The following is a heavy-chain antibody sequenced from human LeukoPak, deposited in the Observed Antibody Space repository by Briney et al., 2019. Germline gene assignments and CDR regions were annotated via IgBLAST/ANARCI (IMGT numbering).Heavy chain of an antibody. CDR3: TTHLPYNY. V-gene: IGHV3-15*01. CDR1: GFTFPSYW. D-gene: IGHD1-14*01. CDR2: IKSKTDGGTT. Sequence: PGGSLRLSCVASGFTFPSYWMSWVRQAPGKGLEWVGRIKSKTDGGTTDYAAPVKGRFPISRDDSKNTLFLQMNSLKTEDTAVYYCTTHLPYNYWGQGTLVTVSS. J-gene: IGHJ4*02.